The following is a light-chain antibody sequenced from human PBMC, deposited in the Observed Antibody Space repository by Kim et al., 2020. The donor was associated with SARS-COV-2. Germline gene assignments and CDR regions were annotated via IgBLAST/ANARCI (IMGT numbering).Light chain of an antibody. V-gene: IGLV1-40*01. J-gene: IGLJ3*02. CDR2: ANN. Sequence: GQRVTSPRTVSSANIGAGYDVHWYQQWPGTAPRLLIYANNNRPSGVPDRFSGSKSGTSASLAITGLQAEDEAVYYCQSSDSSLSGVFGGGTQLTVL. CDR1: SANIGAGYD. CDR3: QSSDSSLSGV.